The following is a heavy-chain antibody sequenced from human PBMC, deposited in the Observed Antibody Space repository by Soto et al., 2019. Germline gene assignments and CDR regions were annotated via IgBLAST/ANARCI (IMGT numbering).Heavy chain of an antibody. D-gene: IGHD2-21*01. V-gene: IGHV4-30-4*01. CDR1: GGSIRSDEHY. Sequence: QVQLQESGPGLVKPSQTLSLTCTVSGGSIRSDEHYWSWIRQPPGKGLEWIGYIYSSGSTYYNPSLKSRATLSIDTSKNQFSLKLKSVTAADTAVYYCARSTGRYWGQGTVVTVSS. CDR3: ARSTGRY. J-gene: IGHJ4*02. CDR2: IYSSGST.